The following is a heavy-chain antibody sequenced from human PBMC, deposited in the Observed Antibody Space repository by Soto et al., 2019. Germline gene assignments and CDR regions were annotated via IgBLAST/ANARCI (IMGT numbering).Heavy chain of an antibody. V-gene: IGHV1-46*01. Sequence: ASVKVSCKASGYTFTSYYMHWVRQAPGQGLEWMGIINPSGGNTSYAQKFQGRVTMTTDTSTSTAYMELRSLRSDDTAVYYCARDSPPVDYWGQGTLVTVSS. CDR3: ARDSPPVDY. J-gene: IGHJ4*02. CDR1: GYTFTSYY. CDR2: INPSGGNT.